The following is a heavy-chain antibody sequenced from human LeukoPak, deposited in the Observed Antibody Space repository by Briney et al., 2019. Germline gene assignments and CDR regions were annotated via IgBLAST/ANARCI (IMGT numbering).Heavy chain of an antibody. CDR3: ARAGDYGDYRFDY. D-gene: IGHD4-17*01. J-gene: IGHJ4*02. V-gene: IGHV1-2*02. CDR2: INPNSGGT. CDR1: GYTFTSYA. Sequence: ASVKVSCKASGYTFTSYAMNWVRQAPGQGLEWMGWINPNSGGTNYAQKFQGRVTMTRDTSISTAYMELSRLRSDDTAVYYCARAGDYGDYRFDYWGQGTLVTVSS.